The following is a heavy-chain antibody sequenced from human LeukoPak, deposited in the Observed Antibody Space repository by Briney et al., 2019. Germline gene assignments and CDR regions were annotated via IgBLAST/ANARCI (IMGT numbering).Heavy chain of an antibody. D-gene: IGHD1-26*01. Sequence: ASVKVSCKASGYTFTSYYMHWVRQAPGQGLEWMGIINPSGGSTSYAQKFQGRVTMTRDTSTSTVYMEPSSLRSEDTAVYYCARAFIVGATSKVPGAYYFDYWGQGTLVTVSS. CDR3: ARAFIVGATSKVPGAYYFDY. J-gene: IGHJ4*02. V-gene: IGHV1-46*01. CDR1: GYTFTSYY. CDR2: INPSGGST.